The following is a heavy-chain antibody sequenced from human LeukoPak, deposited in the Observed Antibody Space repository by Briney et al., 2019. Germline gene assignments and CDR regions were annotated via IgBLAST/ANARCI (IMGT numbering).Heavy chain of an antibody. CDR1: GFTFSTYW. V-gene: IGHV3-7*01. Sequence: PGGSLRLSCAASGFTFSTYWMTWVRQAPGKGLEWVANINQDGNKKYYVDSVKGRFTVSRDNAKNSLYLHMNSLRAEDTAVYYCARDVGVSVDYYYYYGMDVWGQGTTVTVSS. D-gene: IGHD3-10*01. CDR3: ARDVGVSVDYYYYYGMDV. J-gene: IGHJ6*02. CDR2: INQDGNKK.